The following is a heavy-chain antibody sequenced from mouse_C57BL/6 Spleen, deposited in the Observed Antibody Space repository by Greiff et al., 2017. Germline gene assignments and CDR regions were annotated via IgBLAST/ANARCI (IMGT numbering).Heavy chain of an antibody. V-gene: IGHV1-59*01. D-gene: IGHD2-4*01. Sequence: QVQLQQSGAELVRPGTSVKLSCKASGYTFTSYWMHWVKQRPGQGLEWIGVIDPSDSYTNYNQKFKGKATLTVDTSSSTAYMQLSSLTSEDSAVYYCANYDGAMDYWGQGTSVTVSS. CDR2: IDPSDSYT. CDR1: GYTFTSYW. CDR3: ANYDGAMDY. J-gene: IGHJ4*01.